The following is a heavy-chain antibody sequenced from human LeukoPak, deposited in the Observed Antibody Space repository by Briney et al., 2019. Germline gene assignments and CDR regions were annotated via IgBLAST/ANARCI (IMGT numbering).Heavy chain of an antibody. CDR2: RNTTGSP. CDR3: ARDRGITTARGVPSWFDP. D-gene: IGHD3-10*01. Sequence: SETLSLTCTVSGGSISRSNYFWPWIRQPGGKGVERNGRRNTTGSPSYGRARKSQLTITVATSTNQFSLKLTSVSAADTAVYYCARDRGITTARGVPSWFDPWGQGTLVTVSS. CDR1: GGSISRSNYF. J-gene: IGHJ5*02. V-gene: IGHV4-61*02.